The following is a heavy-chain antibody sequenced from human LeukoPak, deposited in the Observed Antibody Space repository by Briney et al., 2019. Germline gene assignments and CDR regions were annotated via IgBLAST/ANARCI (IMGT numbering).Heavy chain of an antibody. Sequence: KPSETLSLTCTVSGASISTYYWSWIRQSPGKGLEWIGYLFSRGSPNYNPSLKRRVTISVDTSKNHFSLTLSSVTAADTAVYYCARLQPNSGEWAFDIWGQGTMVTVSS. V-gene: IGHV4-59*01. J-gene: IGHJ3*02. CDR2: LFSRGSP. D-gene: IGHD1-1*01. CDR1: GASISTYY. CDR3: ARLQPNSGEWAFDI.